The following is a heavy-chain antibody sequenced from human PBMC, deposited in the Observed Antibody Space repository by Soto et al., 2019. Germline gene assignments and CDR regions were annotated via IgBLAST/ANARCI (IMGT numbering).Heavy chain of an antibody. Sequence: SVKVSCKASGGTFSSYAISWVRQAPGQGLEWMGGIIPIFGTANYAQKFQGRVTITADESTSTAYMELSSLRSEDTAVYYCAFRGVIPYYYYYYGMDVWGQGTTVTVSS. J-gene: IGHJ6*02. D-gene: IGHD3-10*01. CDR3: AFRGVIPYYYYYYGMDV. CDR2: IIPIFGTA. V-gene: IGHV1-69*13. CDR1: GGTFSSYA.